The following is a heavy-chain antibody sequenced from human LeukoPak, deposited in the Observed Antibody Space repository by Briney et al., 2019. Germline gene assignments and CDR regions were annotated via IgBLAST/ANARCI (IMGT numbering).Heavy chain of an antibody. CDR1: GYTFTSYG. Sequence: ASVKVSCKASGYTFTSYGISWVGQAPGQGLEWMGWISAYNGKRNNAQKLQGRVPMTTDTSTSTAYMELRSLRSDDTAVYYCARSGYRNWFDPWGQGTLVTVSS. CDR3: ARSGYRNWFDP. V-gene: IGHV1-18*01. J-gene: IGHJ5*02. CDR2: ISAYNGKR. D-gene: IGHD5-18*01.